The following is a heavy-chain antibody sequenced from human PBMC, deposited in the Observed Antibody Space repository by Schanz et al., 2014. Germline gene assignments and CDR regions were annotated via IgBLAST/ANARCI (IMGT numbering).Heavy chain of an antibody. CDR3: ARDHTTESYYSAGPPIDY. D-gene: IGHD1-26*01. Sequence: EVQLVESGGGLVQPGGSLRLSCAASGFTFSSHWMHWVRQDPGKGLVWVARINSVGSNTDYADSVTGRFTISRDNAKNTLYLQMNSLRVEDTAVYYCARDHTTESYYSAGPPIDYWGQGTLLTVSS. CDR1: GFTFSSHW. CDR2: INSVGSNT. V-gene: IGHV3-74*02. J-gene: IGHJ4*02.